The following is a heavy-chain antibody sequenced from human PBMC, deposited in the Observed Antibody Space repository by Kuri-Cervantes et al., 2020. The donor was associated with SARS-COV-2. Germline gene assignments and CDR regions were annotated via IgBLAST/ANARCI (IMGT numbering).Heavy chain of an antibody. CDR3: ARDRNWGDWYFDL. V-gene: IGHV3-11*04. CDR2: ISSSGSTI. D-gene: IGHD7-27*01. CDR1: GFTLSDYY. J-gene: IGHJ2*01. Sequence: GESLKISCAASGFTLSDYYMSWIRQAPGKGLEWVSYISSSGSTIYYADSVKGRFTISRDNAKNSLYLQMNSLRAEDTAVYYCARDRNWGDWYFDLWGRGTLVTVSS.